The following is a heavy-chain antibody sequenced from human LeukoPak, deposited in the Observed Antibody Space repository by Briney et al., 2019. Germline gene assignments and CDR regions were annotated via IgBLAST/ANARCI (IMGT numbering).Heavy chain of an antibody. CDR1: GLTLSDHY. V-gene: IGHV3-33*08. CDR3: ARESAYSSSWTLGVIDY. CDR2: IWYDGSNK. J-gene: IGHJ4*02. D-gene: IGHD6-13*01. Sequence: GGSLRLSCAASGLTLSDHYMDWVRQAPGKGLEWVAVIWYDGSNKYYADSVKGRFTISRDNSKNTLYLQMNSLRAEDTAVYYCARESAYSSSWTLGVIDYWGQGTLVTVSS.